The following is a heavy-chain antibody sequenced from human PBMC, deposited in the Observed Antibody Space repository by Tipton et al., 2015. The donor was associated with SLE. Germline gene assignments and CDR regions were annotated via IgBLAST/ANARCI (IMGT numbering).Heavy chain of an antibody. CDR3: ARLGGGSYCGY. D-gene: IGHD1-26*01. J-gene: IGHJ4*02. CDR1: GGSISSSSYY. Sequence: TLSLTCTVSGGSISSSSYYWGWIRQPPGKGLEWIGSIYYSGSTYYNPSLKSRVTISVDTSKNQFSLKLSSVTAADTAVYYCARLGGGSYCGYWGQGTLVTVSS. V-gene: IGHV4-39*07. CDR2: IYYSGST.